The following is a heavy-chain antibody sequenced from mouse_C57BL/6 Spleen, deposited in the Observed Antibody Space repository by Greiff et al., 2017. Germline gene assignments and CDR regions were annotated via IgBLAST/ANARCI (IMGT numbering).Heavy chain of an antibody. CDR2: IDPENGDT. Sequence: EVQLVESGAELVRPGASVKLSCTASGFNIKDDYMHWVKQRPEQGLEWIGWIDPENGDTEYASKFQGKATITAYTSSNTAYLQLSSLTSEDTAVYYCTTPTPAWFAYWGQGTLVTVSA. CDR1: GFNIKDDY. J-gene: IGHJ3*01. V-gene: IGHV14-4*01. D-gene: IGHD6-1*01. CDR3: TTPTPAWFAY.